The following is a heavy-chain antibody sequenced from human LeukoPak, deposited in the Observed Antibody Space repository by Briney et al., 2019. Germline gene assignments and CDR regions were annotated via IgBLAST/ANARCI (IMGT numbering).Heavy chain of an antibody. CDR3: ARVPWELRGEGYYFDY. CDR1: GGSISSSSYY. V-gene: IGHV4-61*05. CDR2: IYYSGST. D-gene: IGHD1-26*01. Sequence: PSETLSLTCTVSGGSISSSSYYWGWIRQPPGKGLEWIGYIYYSGSTNYNPSLKSRVTISVDTSKNQFSLKLSFVTAADTAVYYCARVPWELRGEGYYFDYWGQGTLVTVSS. J-gene: IGHJ4*02.